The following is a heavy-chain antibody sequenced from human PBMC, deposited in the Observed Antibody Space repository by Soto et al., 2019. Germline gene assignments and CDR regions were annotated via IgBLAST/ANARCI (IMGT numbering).Heavy chain of an antibody. D-gene: IGHD6-6*01. CDR3: ARDSWDYTSSLDF. J-gene: IGHJ4*02. Sequence: GGSLRLSCEASGFNFEGYWMSWVRQAPGKGLEWMADIKPDGSDTVYVDSVRGRFTISRDNAQNSLYLHLHSLRVEDTGVYFCARDSWDYTSSLDFWGRGTLVTVSS. CDR2: IKPDGSDT. CDR1: GFNFEGYW. V-gene: IGHV3-7*01.